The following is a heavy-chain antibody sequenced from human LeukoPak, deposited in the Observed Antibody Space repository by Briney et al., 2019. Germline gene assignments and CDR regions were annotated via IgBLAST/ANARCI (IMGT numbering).Heavy chain of an antibody. CDR1: GGSISSYY. V-gene: IGHV4-4*07. CDR2: IYISGST. J-gene: IGHJ3*01. D-gene: IGHD3-22*01. Sequence: SETLSLTCTVSGGSISSYYWSWIRQPAGKGLEWIGRIYISGSTNYNPSLKSRVTMSVDTSKNQFSLKLSSVTAADTAVYYCARDRYYYDSSGYRTFDVWGQGTMVTVSS. CDR3: ARDRYYYDSSGYRTFDV.